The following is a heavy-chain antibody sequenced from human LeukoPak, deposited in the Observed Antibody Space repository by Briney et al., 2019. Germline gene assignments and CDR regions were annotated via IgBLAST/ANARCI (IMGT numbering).Heavy chain of an antibody. D-gene: IGHD2-2*01. CDR1: GFTFSSYG. CDR2: ISYDGSNK. J-gene: IGHJ4*02. CDR3: AKDLSSYCSSTSCYLTGS. V-gene: IGHV3-30*18. Sequence: GRSLRLSCAASGFTFSSYGMHWVRQAPGKGLEGVAVISYDGSNKYYADSVKGRFTISRDNSKNTLYLQMNSLRAEDTAVYYCAKDLSSYCSSTSCYLTGSWGQGTLVTVSS.